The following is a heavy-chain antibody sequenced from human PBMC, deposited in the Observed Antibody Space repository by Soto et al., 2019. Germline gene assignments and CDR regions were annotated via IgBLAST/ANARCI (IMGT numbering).Heavy chain of an antibody. Sequence: KSSETLSLTCAVYNGSFNNHYWSWIRQAPGKGLEWIGQIDHSGGTNYNPSLKSRVTLSVDTSKNQFSLKLISVIAADTGVYFCARDRKLASRRSAVDWFDPWGQGTLVTVSS. J-gene: IGHJ5*02. D-gene: IGHD6-13*01. CDR2: IDHSGGT. V-gene: IGHV4-34*01. CDR3: ARDRKLASRRSAVDWFDP. CDR1: NGSFNNHY.